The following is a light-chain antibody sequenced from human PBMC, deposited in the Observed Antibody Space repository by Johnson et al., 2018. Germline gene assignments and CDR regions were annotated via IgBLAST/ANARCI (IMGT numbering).Light chain of an antibody. CDR1: SSNIGNNY. CDR2: ENN. Sequence: QSVLTQPPSVSAAPGQKVTISCSGSSSNIGNNYVSWYQQLPGTAPKLLIYENNKRPSGIPDRFSGSKSGTSATLGITGLQTGDEADYYCGTWDSSLSAGNVLRTGTKVNVL. CDR3: GTWDSSLSAGNV. V-gene: IGLV1-51*02. J-gene: IGLJ1*01.